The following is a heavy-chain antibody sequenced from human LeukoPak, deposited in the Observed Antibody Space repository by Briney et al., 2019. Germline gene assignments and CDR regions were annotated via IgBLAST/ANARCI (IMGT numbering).Heavy chain of an antibody. Sequence: GASVKVSCKASGYTFTGYYIHWVRQAPGQGLEWMGWINPNTGGTNYAQKFQGRVTMTRDTSISTAYMELNSLRSDDTAVYYCAKGGAWAGLFDPWGQGTLVTVSS. CDR1: GYTFTGYY. CDR3: AKGGAWAGLFDP. CDR2: INPNTGGT. J-gene: IGHJ5*02. V-gene: IGHV1-2*02. D-gene: IGHD2-21*02.